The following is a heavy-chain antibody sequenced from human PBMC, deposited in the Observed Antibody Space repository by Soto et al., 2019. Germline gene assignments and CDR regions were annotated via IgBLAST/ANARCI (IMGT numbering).Heavy chain of an antibody. J-gene: IGHJ4*02. D-gene: IGHD7-27*01. CDR2: IYNGERT. CDR3: APTTGWPGFDY. V-gene: IGHV4-4*09. CDR1: GASIRNFY. Sequence: QVHLQESGPGLVKPSETMSLTCTASGASIRNFYWNWVRQFPGKGLELIGHIYNGERTNYNPSLTHRVPISADTSKLHFPLKLSSVTVADTAVYYCAPTTGWPGFDYWGQGTLVSVSS.